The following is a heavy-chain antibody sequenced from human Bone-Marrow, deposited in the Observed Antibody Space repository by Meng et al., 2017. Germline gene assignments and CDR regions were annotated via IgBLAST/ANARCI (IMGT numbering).Heavy chain of an antibody. V-gene: IGHV4-4*02. CDR3: AASSGWYRIDS. D-gene: IGHD6-19*01. CDR2: FHHSGTT. CDR1: GASVRSGDC. Sequence: HLELSAPGLSTASGPLSLPCGFSGASVRSGDCWTWVRQPPGKGLEWIGEFHHSGTTNYNPSLRSRVTISVDTSKNQFSLRLTSVTAADTAVYYCAASSGWYRIDSWGQGTLVTVSS. J-gene: IGHJ4*02.